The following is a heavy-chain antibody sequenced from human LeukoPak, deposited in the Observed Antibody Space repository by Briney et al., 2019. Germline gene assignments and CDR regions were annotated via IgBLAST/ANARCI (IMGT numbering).Heavy chain of an antibody. CDR1: GGSFSGYY. V-gene: IGHV4-34*01. D-gene: IGHD3-9*01. J-gene: IGHJ6*03. Sequence: SETLSLTCAVYGGSFSGYYWSWIRQPPGKGLEWIGEINHSGSTNYNPSLKSRVTISVDTSKNQFSLKLSSVTAADTAVYYCAITHYDILTGYHKYMDVWGKGTTVSISS. CDR3: AITHYDILTGYHKYMDV. CDR2: INHSGST.